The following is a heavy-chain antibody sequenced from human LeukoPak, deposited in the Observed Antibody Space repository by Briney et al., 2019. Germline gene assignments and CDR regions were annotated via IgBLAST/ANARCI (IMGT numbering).Heavy chain of an antibody. D-gene: IGHD4-17*01. J-gene: IGHJ6*02. CDR3: AKAQTMTMVTTVFYYGMDV. Sequence: GGSLRLSCAASGFTFSSFAMSWVRQAPGKGLEWGSVITPSDGSTYYSDSVRGRFTISRDNSKNTMYLQMNSLRAEDTAVYYCAKAQTMTMVTTVFYYGMDVWGQGTTVIVSS. V-gene: IGHV3-23*01. CDR1: GFTFSSFA. CDR2: ITPSDGST.